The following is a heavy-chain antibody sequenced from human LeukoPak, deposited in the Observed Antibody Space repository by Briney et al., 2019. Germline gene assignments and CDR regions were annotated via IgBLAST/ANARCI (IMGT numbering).Heavy chain of an antibody. D-gene: IGHD5-18*01. J-gene: IGHJ4*02. CDR1: GFTFSSYS. Sequence: GGSLRLSCAASGFTFSSYSMNWVRQAPGKGLEWVSYISSSSSTIYYADSVKGRFTISRDNAKNSLYLQMNSLRAEDTAVYYCARGGYSYGSNYWGQGTLVTVSS. V-gene: IGHV3-48*01. CDR3: ARGGYSYGSNY. CDR2: ISSSSSTI.